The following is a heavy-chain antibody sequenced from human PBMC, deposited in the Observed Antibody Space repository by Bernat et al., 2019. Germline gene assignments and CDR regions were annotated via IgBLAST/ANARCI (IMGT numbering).Heavy chain of an antibody. V-gene: IGHV5-10-1*03. J-gene: IGHJ5*01. Sequence: EVQLVQSGAEVKKPGESLSISCKGSGYSFTSYWNSRVRQMTWKGLEWMGRIDPSDSYTNYSPSSHGNVTISAGKSISSAYLQWSSLTGSDTAMYYCGRHRMVNWFDPWGQGTLVTVSS. CDR2: IDPSDSYT. CDR1: GYSFTSYW. D-gene: IGHD2-8*01. CDR3: GRHRMVNWFDP.